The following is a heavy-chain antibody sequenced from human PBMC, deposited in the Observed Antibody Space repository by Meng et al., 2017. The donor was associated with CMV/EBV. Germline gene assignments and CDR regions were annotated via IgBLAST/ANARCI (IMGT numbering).Heavy chain of an antibody. CDR3: ARDLSGYDYKVDY. V-gene: IGHV3-7*03. Sequence: GESLKISCAASGFTFSSYWMSWARQAPGKGLEWVANIKQDGSEKYYVDSVKGRFTISRDNAKTSLYLQMNSLRVEDTAVYYCARDLSGYDYKVDYWGQGTLVTVSS. CDR2: IKQDGSEK. D-gene: IGHD5-12*01. CDR1: GFTFSSYW. J-gene: IGHJ4*02.